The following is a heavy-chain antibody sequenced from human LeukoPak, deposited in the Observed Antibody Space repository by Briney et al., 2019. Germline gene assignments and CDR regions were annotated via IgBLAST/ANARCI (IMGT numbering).Heavy chain of an antibody. CDR3: AKERPTRRYCSGGSCYSRYFDY. Sequence: GGSLRLSCIASGLTFSRYSMNWVRQAPGKGLEWVSAISGSGGSTFYADSVKGRFTISRDNSKNTLYLQMNSLRAEDTAVYYCAKERPTRRYCSGGSCYSRYFDYWGQGTLVTVSS. V-gene: IGHV3-23*01. CDR1: GLTFSRYS. CDR2: ISGSGGST. J-gene: IGHJ4*02. D-gene: IGHD2-15*01.